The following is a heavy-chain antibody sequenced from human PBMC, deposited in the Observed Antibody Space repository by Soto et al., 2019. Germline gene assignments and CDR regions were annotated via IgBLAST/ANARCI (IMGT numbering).Heavy chain of an antibody. V-gene: IGHV4-61*01. Sequence: QVQLQESGPGLVKPSETLSLTCTVSGVSVSSGSFYWAWIRQPPGKGLEWIGFGSYSGTTTYKPSLKSRVTISVDTSRSQISLKVSSLTAADTAVYYCARGATVTQYDYWGQGTLVTVSS. CDR3: ARGATVTQYDY. CDR1: GVSVSSGSFY. CDR2: GSYSGTT. D-gene: IGHD4-17*01. J-gene: IGHJ4*02.